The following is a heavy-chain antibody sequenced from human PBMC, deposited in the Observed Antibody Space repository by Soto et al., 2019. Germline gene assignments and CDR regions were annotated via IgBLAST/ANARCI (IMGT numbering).Heavy chain of an antibody. Sequence: ASVKVSCKASGYTFTSYDINWVRQATGQGLEWMGWINPNSGGTNYAQKFQGWVTMTRDTSISTAYMELSRLRSDDTAVYYCARAGDSSGPFDYWGQGTLVTVSS. D-gene: IGHD3-22*01. J-gene: IGHJ4*02. CDR3: ARAGDSSGPFDY. V-gene: IGHV1-2*04. CDR2: INPNSGGT. CDR1: GYTFTSYD.